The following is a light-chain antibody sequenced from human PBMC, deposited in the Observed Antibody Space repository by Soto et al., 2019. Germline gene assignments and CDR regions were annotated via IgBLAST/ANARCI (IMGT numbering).Light chain of an antibody. CDR2: GAS. CDR1: QTISSNY. Sequence: EIVLTQSPGTLSLSPGERATLSCRASQTISSNYLAWYQQKPGQAPRLLIYGASSRATGIPDRFSGSGSGTYFTLTISRLEPEDFAVYYCQPYGSSRTFGQGTKVEIK. V-gene: IGKV3-20*01. J-gene: IGKJ1*01. CDR3: QPYGSSRT.